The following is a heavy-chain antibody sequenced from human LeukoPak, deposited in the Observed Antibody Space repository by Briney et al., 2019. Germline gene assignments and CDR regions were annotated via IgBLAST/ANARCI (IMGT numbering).Heavy chain of an antibody. CDR1: GGSISSSSYY. CDR3: ARDYCSSTTCYDSYYYGMDV. CDR2: IYSSGNT. V-gene: IGHV4-39*07. D-gene: IGHD2-2*01. Sequence: SETLSLTCSVSGGSISSSSYYWGWIRQPPGRGLEWIGSIYSSGNTNYNPSLKSRVTISVDTSKNQFSLKLSSVTAADTAVYYCARDYCSSTTCYDSYYYGMDVWGQGTTVTVSS. J-gene: IGHJ6*02.